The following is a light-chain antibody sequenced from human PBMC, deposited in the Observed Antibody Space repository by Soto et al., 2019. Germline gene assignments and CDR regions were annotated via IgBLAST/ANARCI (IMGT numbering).Light chain of an antibody. CDR3: QQRSSWPPT. Sequence: TQSPGTLSLSPGEIATLSCRASQSVSNNYLAWYQQKPGQAPRLLIYDASNRATGIPARFSGSGSGTDFTLTISSLEPEDFAVYYCQQRSSWPPTFGQGTRLEIK. CDR1: QSVSNNY. J-gene: IGKJ5*01. CDR2: DAS. V-gene: IGKV3-11*01.